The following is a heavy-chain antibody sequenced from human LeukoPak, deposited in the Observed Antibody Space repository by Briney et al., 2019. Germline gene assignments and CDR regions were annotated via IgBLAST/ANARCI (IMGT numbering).Heavy chain of an antibody. CDR1: GYTFTSYA. D-gene: IGHD6-13*01. V-gene: IGHV1-3*01. CDR2: INAGNGNT. Sequence: ASVKVSCKASGYTFTSYAMHWVRQAPGQRLEWMGWINAGNGNTKYSQKFQGRVTITRDTSASTAYMGLSSLRSEDTAVYYCAREGSSGYYYYYGMDVWGQGTTVTVSS. CDR3: AREGSSGYYYYYGMDV. J-gene: IGHJ6*02.